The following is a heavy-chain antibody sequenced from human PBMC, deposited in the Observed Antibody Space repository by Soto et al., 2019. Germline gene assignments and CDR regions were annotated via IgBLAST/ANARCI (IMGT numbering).Heavy chain of an antibody. CDR2: ISSSSSYT. CDR3: ARDRENYYYYGMDV. V-gene: IGHV3-11*06. CDR1: GFTFSDYY. Sequence: QVQLVESGGGLVKPGGSLRLSCAASGFTFSDYYMSWIRQAPGKGLEGVSYISSSSSYTNYADSVKGRFTISRDNAKNSLYLQMNSLRAEDTAVYYCARDRENYYYYGMDVWGQGTTVTVSS. J-gene: IGHJ6*02.